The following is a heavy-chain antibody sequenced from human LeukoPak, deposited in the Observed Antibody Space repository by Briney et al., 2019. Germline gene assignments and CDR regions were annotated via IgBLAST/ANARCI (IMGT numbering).Heavy chain of an antibody. CDR2: INPKSGDT. CDR1: GYTFTGYY. Sequence: GASAKVSCKASGYTFTGYYMHWVRQAPGQGLEWMGRINPKSGDTDYAQKFQGRVTMTRDTSISTAYMELSSLRSEDTAVYYCARGLNYYDSSGYYGSYYYCMDVWGKGTTVTVSS. D-gene: IGHD3-22*01. V-gene: IGHV1-2*06. J-gene: IGHJ6*03. CDR3: ARGLNYYDSSGYYGSYYYCMDV.